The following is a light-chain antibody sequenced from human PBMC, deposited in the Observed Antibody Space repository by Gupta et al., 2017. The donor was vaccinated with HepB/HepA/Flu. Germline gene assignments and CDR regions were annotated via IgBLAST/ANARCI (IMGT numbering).Light chain of an antibody. CDR3: DAWDDNLNGTDVV. J-gene: IGLJ2*01. V-gene: IGLV1-44*01. Sequence: QSVLTQPPSASGTPGQRVTLSCSGSSSNIGSNTVNWYQQLPGTAPKLLIFSNNQRPPGVPDRFSGSESGTSASLAISGLQSEDEADYYCDAWDDNLNGTDVVFGGGTKLTVL. CDR2: SNN. CDR1: SSNIGSNT.